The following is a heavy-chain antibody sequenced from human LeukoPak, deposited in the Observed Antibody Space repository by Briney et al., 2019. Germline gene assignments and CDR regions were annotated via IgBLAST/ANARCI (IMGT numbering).Heavy chain of an antibody. D-gene: IGHD2-2*01. V-gene: IGHV1-69*13. J-gene: IGHJ4*02. CDR2: IIPIFGTA. CDR3: ARDLEGYCSSTSCYAPGY. CDR1: GGTFSSYA. Sequence: SVKVSCKASGGTFSSYAISWVRQAPGQGLEWMGGIIPIFGTANYAQKFQGGVTITADESTSTAYMELSSLRSEDTAVYYCARDLEGYCSSTSCYAPGYWGQGTLVTVSS.